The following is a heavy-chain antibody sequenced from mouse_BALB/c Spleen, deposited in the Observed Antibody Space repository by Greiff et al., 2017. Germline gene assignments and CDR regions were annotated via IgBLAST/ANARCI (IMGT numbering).Heavy chain of an antibody. CDR3: ARDTMRGYYYAMDY. J-gene: IGHJ4*01. V-gene: IGHV7-3*02. D-gene: IGHD2-3*01. CDR1: GFTFTDYY. Sequence: EVKLVESGGGLVQAGGSLRLSCATSGFTFTDYYMSWVRQPPGKALEWLGFIRNKANGYTTEYSASVKGRFTISRDNSQSILYLQMNTLRAEDSATYYCARDTMRGYYYAMDYWGQGTSVTVSS. CDR2: IRNKANGYTT.